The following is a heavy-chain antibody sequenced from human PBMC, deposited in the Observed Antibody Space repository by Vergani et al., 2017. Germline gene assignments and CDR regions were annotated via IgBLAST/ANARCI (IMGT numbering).Heavy chain of an antibody. Sequence: QVQLQESGPGLVKPSQTLSLTCTVSGGSINSHNYYWSWIRQPAGKGLEWIGRIHTSGSTNYNPSLKSRVTMSEDTSKNQFSLNRTSVTAADTAVYFCAGGSCLGGSCYKPLFGYWGQGILVPGSS. V-gene: IGHV4-61*02. D-gene: IGHD2-15*01. CDR1: GGSINSHNYY. J-gene: IGHJ4*02. CDR3: AGGSCLGGSCYKPLFGY. CDR2: IHTSGST.